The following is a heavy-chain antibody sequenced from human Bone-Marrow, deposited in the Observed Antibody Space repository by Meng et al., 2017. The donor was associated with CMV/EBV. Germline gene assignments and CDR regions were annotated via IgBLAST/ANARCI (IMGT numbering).Heavy chain of an antibody. CDR1: GFTFSNYW. CDR3: ARDNSGSDDAFDI. CDR2: ISWNSGSI. V-gene: IGHV3-9*01. D-gene: IGHD1-26*01. J-gene: IGHJ3*02. Sequence: GGSLRLSCAASGFTFSNYWMTWVRQAPGKGLEWVSGISWNSGSIGYADSVKGRFTISRDNAKNSLYLQMNSLRAEDTALYYCARDNSGSDDAFDIWGQGTMVTVSS.